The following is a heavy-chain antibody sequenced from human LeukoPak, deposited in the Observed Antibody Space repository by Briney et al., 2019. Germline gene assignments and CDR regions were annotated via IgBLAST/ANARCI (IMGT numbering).Heavy chain of an antibody. CDR2: IYTSGST. V-gene: IGHV4-61*02. Sequence: SETLSLTCTVSGGSISSGSYYWSWIRQPAGKGLEWIGRIYTSGSTNYNPSLKSRVTISVDTSKNQFSLKLSSVTAADTAVYYCARDAYDYGDYGWFDPWGQGTLVTVSS. D-gene: IGHD4-17*01. CDR3: ARDAYDYGDYGWFDP. J-gene: IGHJ5*02. CDR1: GGSISSGSYY.